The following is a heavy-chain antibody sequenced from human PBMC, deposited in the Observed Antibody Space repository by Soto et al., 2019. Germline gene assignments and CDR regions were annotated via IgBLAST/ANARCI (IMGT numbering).Heavy chain of an antibody. CDR2: ISGSGGST. Sequence: GGSLRLSCAASRLTYNSHTMSWAIQAPGKGLEWVSAISGSGGSTYYADSVKGRFTISRNNSKNTLYLKMNSLRAEDTALYYCANPPLLTGWIVVVITNGSFDICDRGTMV. V-gene: IGHV3-23*01. CDR1: RLTYNSHT. J-gene: IGHJ3*02. CDR3: ANPPLLTGWIVVVITNGSFDI. D-gene: IGHD3-22*01.